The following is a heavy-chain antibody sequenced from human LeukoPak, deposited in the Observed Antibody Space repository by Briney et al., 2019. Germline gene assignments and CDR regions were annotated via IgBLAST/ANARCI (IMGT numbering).Heavy chain of an antibody. CDR1: GFTFSSYG. V-gene: IGHV3-30*02. D-gene: IGHD2-2*02. Sequence: GGSLRLSCAASGFTFSSYGMHWVRQAPGKGLEWVAFIRYDGSYKYYADSVKGRFTISRDNSKNTLYLQMNSLRAEDTAVYYCANIRQYCSSTSCYTEYWGQGALVTVSS. J-gene: IGHJ4*02. CDR2: IRYDGSYK. CDR3: ANIRQYCSSTSCYTEY.